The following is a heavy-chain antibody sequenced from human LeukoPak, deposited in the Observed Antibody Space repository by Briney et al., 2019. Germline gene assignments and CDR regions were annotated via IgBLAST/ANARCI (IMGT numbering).Heavy chain of an antibody. CDR2: IKEDGSEK. Sequence: AGGSMRLSCAASGFTFSRYWMSWVRQAPGKGLEWVANIKEDGSEKYYVDSVKGRLTISRDNAKNSLSLQIKRLRAEDTAVYYCALQKAVVVVAATPDENYGDYVDYYYYMDVWGKGTTVTVS. D-gene: IGHD2-15*01. V-gene: IGHV3-7*01. CDR1: GFTFSRYW. CDR3: ALQKAVVVVAATPDENYGDYVDYYYYMDV. J-gene: IGHJ6*03.